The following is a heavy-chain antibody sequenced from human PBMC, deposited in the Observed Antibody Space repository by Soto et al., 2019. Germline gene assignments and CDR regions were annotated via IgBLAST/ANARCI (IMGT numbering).Heavy chain of an antibody. CDR2: ISHDGSNK. J-gene: IGHJ4*02. Sequence: GGSLRLSCAASGFTFRSYAMHWVRQAPGKGLECVAVISHDGSNKFYRDYVKGRFTISRDNSKNTLYLQINSLRAEDTAVYYCAWSSEGYCSGGSCYRFEDWGQGTRVTVSS. V-gene: IGHV3-30-3*01. D-gene: IGHD2-15*01. CDR1: GFTFRSYA. CDR3: AWSSEGYCSGGSCYRFED.